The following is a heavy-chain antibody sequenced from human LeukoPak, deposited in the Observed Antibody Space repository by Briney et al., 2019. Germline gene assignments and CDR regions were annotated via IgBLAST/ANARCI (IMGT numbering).Heavy chain of an antibody. Sequence: GGSLRLSCAASGYTFNSYAMSCVRQAPGKGLEWVSAISGSGGSTYYADSVKGRFTISRDNSKNTLYLQMNSLRAEDTALYYCAKEPASGSCFDYWGQGTLVTVSS. D-gene: IGHD3-10*01. J-gene: IGHJ4*02. CDR1: GYTFNSYA. V-gene: IGHV3-23*01. CDR2: ISGSGGST. CDR3: AKEPASGSCFDY.